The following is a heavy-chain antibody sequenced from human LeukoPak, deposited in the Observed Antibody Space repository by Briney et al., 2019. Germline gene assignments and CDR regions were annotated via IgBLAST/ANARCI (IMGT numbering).Heavy chain of an antibody. CDR2: IWYDGSNK. CDR3: ARGTILTVAKTFYFDY. D-gene: IGHD6-19*01. Sequence: PGGSLRLSCAASGFTFSSYGMHWVRQAPGKGLEWVAVIWYDGSNKYYADSVKGRFTISRDNSKNTLYLQMNSLRAEDTAVYYCARGTILTVAKTFYFDYWGQGTLVTVSS. CDR1: GFTFSSYG. J-gene: IGHJ4*02. V-gene: IGHV3-33*01.